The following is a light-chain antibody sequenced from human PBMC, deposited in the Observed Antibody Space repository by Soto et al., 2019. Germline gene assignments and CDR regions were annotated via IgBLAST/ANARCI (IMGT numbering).Light chain of an antibody. CDR2: AAS. J-gene: IGKJ4*01. CDR1: QVIATH. CDR3: QQLSSYLLT. Sequence: QSPSSLSSSVGGRVTITCRASQVIATHVAWYQQKPGQAPNLRIDAASTLQSGVPSRFSGGGSGTDFTLTISSLQPEDFATYYCQQLSSYLLTFGGGTKVDIK. V-gene: IGKV1-9*01.